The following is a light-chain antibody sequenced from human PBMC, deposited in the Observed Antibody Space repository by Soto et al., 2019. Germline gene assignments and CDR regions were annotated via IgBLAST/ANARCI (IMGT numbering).Light chain of an antibody. J-gene: IGKJ1*01. CDR3: QQYVTSPRT. V-gene: IGKV3-20*01. CDR1: QSLRPTY. Sequence: EVVLTQSPDPLSLSPGEPATLSCRASQSLRPTYVAWYQQKPGQAPRLLIYGASFRATDIPNRFSGRGSGTDFTLSISRLEPEDFAVYYCQQYVTSPRTFGQGTKVEIK. CDR2: GAS.